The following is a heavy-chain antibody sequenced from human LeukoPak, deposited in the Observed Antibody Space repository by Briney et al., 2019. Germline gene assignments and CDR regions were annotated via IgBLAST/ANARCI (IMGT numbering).Heavy chain of an antibody. CDR1: GFTFSSYA. CDR3: AKDRTTFGVITGYGMDV. J-gene: IGHJ6*02. V-gene: IGHV3-23*01. Sequence: GGSLRLSCAASGFTFSSYAMSWVRQAPGTGLEWVSGISGSGGRTFNADSVKGRFTITRDNSKNTLYLQMNSLRAEDTAVYYCAKDRTTFGVITGYGMDVWGQGTTITVSS. CDR2: ISGSGGRT. D-gene: IGHD3-3*01.